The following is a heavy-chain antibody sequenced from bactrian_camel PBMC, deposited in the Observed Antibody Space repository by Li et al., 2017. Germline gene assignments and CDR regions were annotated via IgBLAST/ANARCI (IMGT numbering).Heavy chain of an antibody. J-gene: IGHJ4*01. V-gene: IGHV3S1*01. CDR3: TTSGGFWISD. CDR2: IVGTKIT. CDR1: GYTVTAYC. D-gene: IGHD3*01. Sequence: HVQLVESGGGSVQAGGSLTLSCLASGYTVTAYCMGWLRQGPEKEREGVATIVGTKITSYADSVKGRFTISRDNAKATLYLQLTTLKTEDTAMYYCTTSGGFWISDWGQGTQVTVS.